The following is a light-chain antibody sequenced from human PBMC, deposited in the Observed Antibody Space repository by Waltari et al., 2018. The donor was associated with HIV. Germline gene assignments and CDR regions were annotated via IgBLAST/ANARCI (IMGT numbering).Light chain of an antibody. J-gene: IGKJ4*01. CDR1: HPVADK. CDR2: GTS. CDR3: QQAFSFPHT. V-gene: IGKV1-12*01. Sequence: IQMAQSPASLSASVGDSVPFSCRASHPVADKLAWYQQRPGKPPKLLIYGTSRLQSGVHSRFAGFVSATNFSLTITGLRPEDSATYFCQQAFSFPHTFGGGTELDI.